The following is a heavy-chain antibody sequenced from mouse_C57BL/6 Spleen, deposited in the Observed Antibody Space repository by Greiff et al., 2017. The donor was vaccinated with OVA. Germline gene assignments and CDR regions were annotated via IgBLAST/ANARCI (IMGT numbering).Heavy chain of an antibody. CDR3: AYYYGSSSTLDY. CDR2: IHPNSGSP. J-gene: IGHJ2*01. D-gene: IGHD1-1*01. V-gene: IGHV1-64*01. CDR1: GYTFTSYW. Sequence: QVQLQQPGAELVKPGASVKLSCKASGYTFTSYWMHWVTQRPGPGLEWIGMIHPNSGSPNYNEKFKSKATLTVDKSSSTAYMQLSSLTSEDSAVYYCAYYYGSSSTLDYGGQGTTLTVSS.